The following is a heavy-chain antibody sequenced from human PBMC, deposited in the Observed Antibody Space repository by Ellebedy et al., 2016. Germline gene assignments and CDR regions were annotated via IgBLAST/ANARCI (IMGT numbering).Heavy chain of an antibody. V-gene: IGHV4-59*01. CDR2: VYSSGIT. Sequence: SETLSLTCSVSGASITSYYWNWIRHSTGGGLEWIGYVYSSGITNYNPSLKSRAIIPLDTSRNQFSLQLDSVTAADTAVYYCARKFLSYHHGFDVWGQGTRVTVSS. CDR3: ARKFLSYHHGFDV. J-gene: IGHJ3*01. D-gene: IGHD1-26*01. CDR1: GASITSYY.